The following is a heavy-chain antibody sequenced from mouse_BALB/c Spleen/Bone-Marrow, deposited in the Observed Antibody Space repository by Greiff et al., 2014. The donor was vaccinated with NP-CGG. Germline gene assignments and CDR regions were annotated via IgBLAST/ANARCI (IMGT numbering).Heavy chain of an antibody. CDR3: ARVYLWYFDV. CDR2: IWAGGST. D-gene: IGHD2-3*01. Sequence: QVQLKHSGPGLVAPSQSLSITCTVSGFSLTSYGVHWVRQPPGKGLEWLGVIWAGGSTNYNSALMSRLSISKDNSKSQVFLKMNSPQTDDTAMYYCARVYLWYFDVWGAGTTVTVSS. CDR1: GFSLTSYG. V-gene: IGHV2-9*02. J-gene: IGHJ1*01.